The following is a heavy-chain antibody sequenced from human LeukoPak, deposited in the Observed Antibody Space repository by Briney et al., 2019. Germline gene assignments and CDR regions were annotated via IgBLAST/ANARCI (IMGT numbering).Heavy chain of an antibody. D-gene: IGHD2-2*01. CDR3: ARDWGGYCSSTSCHGGSWFDP. Sequence: SVKVSCKASGGTFSSYAISWVRQAPGQGLEWMGGIIPIFGTANYAQKFQGRVTITTDESTSTAYMELSSLRSEDTAVYYCARDWGGYCSSTSCHGGSWFDPWGQGTLVTVSS. CDR1: GGTFSSYA. V-gene: IGHV1-69*05. CDR2: IIPIFGTA. J-gene: IGHJ5*02.